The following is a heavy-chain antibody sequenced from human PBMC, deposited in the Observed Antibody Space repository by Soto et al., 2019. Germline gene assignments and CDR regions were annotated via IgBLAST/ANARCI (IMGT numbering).Heavy chain of an antibody. D-gene: IGHD2-15*01. CDR1: GGTFSSYA. J-gene: IGHJ4*02. CDR3: ARDPLADSNRDIVDDC. V-gene: IGHV1-69*01. CDR2: IIPIFGTA. Sequence: QVQLVQSGAEVKKPGSSVKVSCKASGGTFSSYAISWVRQAPGQGLEWMGGIIPIFGTANYAQKFQGRVTITADESTTTAYMELSNLRSEDTAVYYYARDPLADSNRDIVDDCWGQGTLVTVSS.